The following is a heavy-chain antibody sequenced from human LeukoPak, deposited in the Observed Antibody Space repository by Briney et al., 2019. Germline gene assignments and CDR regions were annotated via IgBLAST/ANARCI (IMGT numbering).Heavy chain of an antibody. V-gene: IGHV3-30*03. CDR3: ARVRYCSGGSCYFYNAMDV. D-gene: IGHD2-15*01. CDR1: GFFVTTYG. Sequence: GGSLRLSCAASGFFVTTYGIHWVRQAPGKGLEWVAVISRDESNKYYGDSVKGRFTISRDNSKNALYLHMNSLRAEDTAVYYCARVRYCSGGSCYFYNAMDVWGQGTTVTVSS. J-gene: IGHJ6*02. CDR2: ISRDESNK.